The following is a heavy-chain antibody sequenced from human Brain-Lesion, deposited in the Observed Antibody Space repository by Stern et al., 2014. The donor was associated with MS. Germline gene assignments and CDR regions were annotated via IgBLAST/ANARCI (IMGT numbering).Heavy chain of an antibody. Sequence: VQLVESGPGLVKPSQTLSLSCTVSGGSISSGGYYWSWIRQHAGKGLEWIGRIFNRGSPSYTPSLKSRVPISIDTSKNQFSLRLNPMTAADTAVYYCARGRVVPGFQYYATDVWGQGTTVIVSS. V-gene: IGHV4-61*02. J-gene: IGHJ6*02. CDR3: ARGRVVPGFQYYATDV. D-gene: IGHD2-2*01. CDR1: GGSISSGGYY. CDR2: IFNRGSP.